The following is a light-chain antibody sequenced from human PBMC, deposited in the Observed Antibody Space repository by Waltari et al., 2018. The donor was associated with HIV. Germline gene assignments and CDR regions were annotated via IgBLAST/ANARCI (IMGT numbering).Light chain of an antibody. CDR3: QSADSSGTYAV. V-gene: IGLV3-25*03. J-gene: IGLJ7*01. CDR2: KDS. CDR1: VLPKQY. Sequence: SYELTQPPSVSVSPGQTARITCSGDVLPKQYAYWYQQKPGQAPVGVISKDSERPSGIPERFSGSSSGTTVTLTISGVQAEDEADYYCQSADSSGTYAVFGGGTQLTVL.